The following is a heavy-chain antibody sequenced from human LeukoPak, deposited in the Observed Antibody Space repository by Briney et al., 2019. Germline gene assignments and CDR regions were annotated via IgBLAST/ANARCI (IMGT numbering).Heavy chain of an antibody. J-gene: IGHJ5*02. V-gene: IGHV4-59*10. CDR2: IYTSGST. CDR1: GGSFSGYY. D-gene: IGHD6-19*01. CDR3: ARVHSGWYGGYFAP. Sequence: PSETLSLTCAVYGGSFSGYYWSWIRQPTGKGLEWIGRIYTSGSTNYNPSLKSRLTISVDTSRNQFSLKLSSVTAADTAMYYCARVHSGWYGGYFAPWGQGTLVTVSS.